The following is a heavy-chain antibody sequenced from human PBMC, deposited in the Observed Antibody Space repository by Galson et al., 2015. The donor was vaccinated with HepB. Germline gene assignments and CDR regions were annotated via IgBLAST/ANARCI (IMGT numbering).Heavy chain of an antibody. J-gene: IGHJ4*02. D-gene: IGHD3-3*01. CDR2: ISWNSGSI. CDR1: GFTFDDYA. Sequence: SLRLSCAASGFTFDDYAMHWVRQAPGKGLEWVPGISWNSGSIGYADSVKGRFTISRDNAKNSLYLQMNSLRAEDTALYYCAKDGGNWGMFWSGYFDYWGQGTLVTVSS. V-gene: IGHV3-9*01. CDR3: AKDGGNWGMFWSGYFDY.